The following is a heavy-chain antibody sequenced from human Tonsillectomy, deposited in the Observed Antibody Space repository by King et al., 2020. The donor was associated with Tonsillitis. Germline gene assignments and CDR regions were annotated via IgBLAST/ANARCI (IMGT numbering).Heavy chain of an antibody. D-gene: IGHD6-19*01. Sequence: QLVQSGAEVKKPGASVKVSCKASGYTFTSYDINWVRQATGQGLEWMGWMNPNSGNTGYAQKFQGRVTMTRNTSISTAYMELSSLRSEDTAVYYCARPKLIAVAWDFEYWGQGTLVTVSS. CDR3: ARPKLIAVAWDFEY. V-gene: IGHV1-8*01. CDR2: MNPNSGNT. J-gene: IGHJ4*02. CDR1: GYTFTSYD.